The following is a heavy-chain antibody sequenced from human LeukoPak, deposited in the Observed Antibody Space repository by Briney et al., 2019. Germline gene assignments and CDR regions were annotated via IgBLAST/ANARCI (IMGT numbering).Heavy chain of an antibody. V-gene: IGHV4-39*01. J-gene: IGHJ6*03. Sequence: SETLSLTCTVSGGSISSSSYYWGWIRQPPGKGLEWIGSIYYSGSTYYNPSLKSRVTISVDTSKNQFSLKLSSVTAADTAVYYCASPYYDFWSGPDYYMDVWGKGTTVTVSS. CDR2: IYYSGST. CDR1: GGSISSSSYY. CDR3: ASPYYDFWSGPDYYMDV. D-gene: IGHD3-3*01.